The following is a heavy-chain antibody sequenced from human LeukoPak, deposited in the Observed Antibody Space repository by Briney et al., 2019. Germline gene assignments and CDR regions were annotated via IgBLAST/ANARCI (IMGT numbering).Heavy chain of an antibody. Sequence: PSETLSLTCTVSGGSISGFYWSWIRQPPGKGLEWIGYIYYTGSTNYNPSLKSRVTISVDTSKNQFSLKLSSVTAADTAVYYCARPSRGFFRGYGPWFDPWGQGTLVTVSS. D-gene: IGHD5-12*01. V-gene: IGHV4-59*01. CDR3: ARPSRGFFRGYGPWFDP. J-gene: IGHJ5*02. CDR1: GGSISGFY. CDR2: IYYTGST.